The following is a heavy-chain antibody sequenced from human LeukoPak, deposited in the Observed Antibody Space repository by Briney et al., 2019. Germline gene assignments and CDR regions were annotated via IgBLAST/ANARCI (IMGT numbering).Heavy chain of an antibody. V-gene: IGHV3-23*01. CDR3: AKGTLGHCNGASCYPLDY. J-gene: IGHJ4*02. CDR1: GFTFSNYA. Sequence: GGSLRLSCAASGFTFSNYAMAWVRQAPGKEPEWVSVITGGGADTYQIDFVKGRFTISRDNSKNTLYLQMNSLRAEDTAVYFCAKGTLGHCNGASCYPLDYWGQGTLVTVSS. D-gene: IGHD2-15*01. CDR2: ITGGGADT.